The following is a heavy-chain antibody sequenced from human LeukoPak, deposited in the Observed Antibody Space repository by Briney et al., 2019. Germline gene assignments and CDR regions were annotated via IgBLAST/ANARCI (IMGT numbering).Heavy chain of an antibody. CDR2: IYTSGST. CDR3: ATEGTSGGLNWLDP. Sequence: PSETLSLTCTVSGVSISSYYWSWIRQPAGKGLEWIGRIYTSGSTNYNPSLKSRVTMSVDTSKNQFSLRLSSVNAADTAVYFCATEGTSGGLNWLDPWGQGTLVTVSS. V-gene: IGHV4-4*07. CDR1: GVSISSYY. D-gene: IGHD3-10*01. J-gene: IGHJ5*02.